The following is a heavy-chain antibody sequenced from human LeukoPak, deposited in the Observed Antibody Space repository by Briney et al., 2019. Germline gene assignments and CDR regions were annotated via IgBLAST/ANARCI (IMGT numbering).Heavy chain of an antibody. Sequence: PSETLSLTCTVSGGSISSYYWSRIRQPAGKGLEWIGRIYTSGSTNYNPSLKSRVTISVDKSKNQFSLKLSSVTAADTAVYYCARDLRFGGAAAAYYYYGMDVWGQGTTVTVSS. D-gene: IGHD6-13*01. CDR2: IYTSGST. CDR3: ARDLRFGGAAAAYYYYGMDV. J-gene: IGHJ6*02. V-gene: IGHV4-4*07. CDR1: GGSISSYY.